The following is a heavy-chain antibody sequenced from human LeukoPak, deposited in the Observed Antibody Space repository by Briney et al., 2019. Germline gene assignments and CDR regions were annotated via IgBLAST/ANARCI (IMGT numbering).Heavy chain of an antibody. CDR3: AKPSQTEFLMANYYASGSYSPYDTFDL. CDR1: GFTFSSYA. CDR2: ISGSGGST. J-gene: IGHJ3*01. Sequence: GGSLRLSCAASGFTFSSYAMSWVRQAPGKGLEWVSAISGSGGSTYYADSVKGRFTISRDNSKNTLYLQMNSLRAEDTAVYYCAKPSQTEFLMANYYASGSYSPYDTFDLWGQGTMVTVFS. V-gene: IGHV3-23*01. D-gene: IGHD3-10*01.